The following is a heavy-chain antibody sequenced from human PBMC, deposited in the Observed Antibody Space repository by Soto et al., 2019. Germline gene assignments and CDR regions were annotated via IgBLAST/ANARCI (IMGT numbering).Heavy chain of an antibody. J-gene: IGHJ4*02. CDR3: AKGLALMADH. CDR2: ILYDGSKE. D-gene: IGHD2-21*01. CDR1: GFSFNTYV. V-gene: IGHV3-30*18. Sequence: GGSLRLSCTDSGFSFNTYVMDWVRQAPGKGLEWVARILYDGSKEYYADPVKGRFTISRDNSKNTLYLQMDRLRVGDTAVYFCAKGLALMADHWGQGTPVTVSS.